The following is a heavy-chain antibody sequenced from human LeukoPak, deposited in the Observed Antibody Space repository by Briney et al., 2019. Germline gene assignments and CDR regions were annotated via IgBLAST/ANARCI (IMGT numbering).Heavy chain of an antibody. CDR2: ISYDGSNK. Sequence: PGRSLRLSCAASEFTFSSYGMHWVRQAPGKGLEWVAVISYDGSNKYYADSVKGRFTISRDNSKNTLYLQMNSLRAEDTAVYYCAKRTSTWFDPWGQGTLVTVSS. CDR3: AKRTSTWFDP. J-gene: IGHJ5*02. V-gene: IGHV3-30*18. CDR1: EFTFSSYG.